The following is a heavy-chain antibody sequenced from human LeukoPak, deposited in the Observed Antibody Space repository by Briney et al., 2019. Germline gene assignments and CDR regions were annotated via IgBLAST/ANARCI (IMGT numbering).Heavy chain of an antibody. Sequence: GGSLRLSCAASGFTFSSYAMHWVRQAPGKGLEWVAVISYDGSNKYYADSVKGRFTISRDNSKNTLYLQMNSLRAEDTAVYYYARDGELGIGDYWGQGTLVTVSS. J-gene: IGHJ4*02. V-gene: IGHV3-30-3*01. D-gene: IGHD7-27*01. CDR2: ISYDGSNK. CDR3: ARDGELGIGDY. CDR1: GFTFSSYA.